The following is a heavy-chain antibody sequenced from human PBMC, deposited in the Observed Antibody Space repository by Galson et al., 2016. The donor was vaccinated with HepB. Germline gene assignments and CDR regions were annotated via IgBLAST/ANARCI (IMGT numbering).Heavy chain of an antibody. CDR3: VSPAAVRGAYYMFDY. CDR1: GDSISSTNYY. Sequence: SLSLTCTVSGDSISSTNYYWGWLRQAPGEGLEWIGSMYYTGSTYYNPSLKSRVTISLDTSRNRFSLKLNSVTAADTAVYYCVSPAAVRGAYYMFDYWGQGALVTVSS. CDR2: MYYTGST. D-gene: IGHD1-26*01. V-gene: IGHV4-39*01. J-gene: IGHJ4*02.